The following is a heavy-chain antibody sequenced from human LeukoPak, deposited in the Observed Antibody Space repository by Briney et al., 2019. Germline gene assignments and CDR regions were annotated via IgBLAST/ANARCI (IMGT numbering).Heavy chain of an antibody. CDR3: ARDVHYSGQRHFDY. D-gene: IGHD2-15*01. CDR1: GFTFSSYE. CDR2: ISSSGSTI. V-gene: IGHV3-48*03. Sequence: GGSLRLSCAASGFTFSSYEMNWVRQAPGKGLEWVSYISSSGSTIYYADSVKGRFTISRDNAKKSLYLQMNSLRAEDTAVYYCARDVHYSGQRHFDYWGRGSLVTVSS. J-gene: IGHJ4*02.